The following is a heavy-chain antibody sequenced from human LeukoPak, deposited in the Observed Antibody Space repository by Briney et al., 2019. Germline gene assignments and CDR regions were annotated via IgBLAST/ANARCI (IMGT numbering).Heavy chain of an antibody. J-gene: IGHJ4*02. Sequence: GGSLRLSCAASGFTFSSYGMHWVRQAPGKGLEWVAVISYDGSNKYYADSVKGRFTISRDNSKNTLYLQMNSLRAEDTAVYYCASNFMTAEFVAPDYWGQGTLVTVSS. CDR3: ASNFMTAEFVAPDY. V-gene: IGHV3-30*03. CDR1: GFTFSSYG. CDR2: ISYDGSNK. D-gene: IGHD2-21*02.